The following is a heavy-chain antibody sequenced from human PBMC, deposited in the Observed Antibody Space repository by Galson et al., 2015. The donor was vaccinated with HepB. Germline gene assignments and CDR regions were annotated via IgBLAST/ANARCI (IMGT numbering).Heavy chain of an antibody. D-gene: IGHD3-10*01. CDR3: ARPGNNYYGSGSYLSNAFDI. V-gene: IGHV5-51*01. CDR1: GYSFTSYW. J-gene: IGHJ3*02. Sequence: QSGAEVKKPGESLKISCKGSGYSFTSYWIGWVRQMPGKGLEWMGIIYPGDSDTRYSPSFQGQVTISADKSISTAYLQWSSLKASDTAIYYCARPGNNYYGSGSYLSNAFDIWGQGTMVTVSS. CDR2: IYPGDSDT.